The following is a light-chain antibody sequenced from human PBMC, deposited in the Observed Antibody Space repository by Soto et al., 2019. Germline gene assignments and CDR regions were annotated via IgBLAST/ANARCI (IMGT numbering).Light chain of an antibody. CDR1: SSDVGGYNY. V-gene: IGLV2-8*01. CDR3: RSYAGSNNVV. J-gene: IGLJ2*01. Sequence: QSVLTQPPSASGSPGQSVTISCTGTSSDVGGYNYVSWYQQHPGTAPKLMIYEVSKRPSGVPDRFSGSKSGTSASLAVSGLQAEDEADYYCRSYAGSNNVVFGGGTKLTVL. CDR2: EVS.